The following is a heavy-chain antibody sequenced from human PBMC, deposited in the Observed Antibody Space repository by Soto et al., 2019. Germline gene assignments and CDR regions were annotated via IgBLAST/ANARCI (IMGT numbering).Heavy chain of an antibody. D-gene: IGHD3-3*02. V-gene: IGHV3-74*01. Sequence: VQLVESGGGLVQPWGFLRLSCAVSGFTFSAWWMNLVRQVPGKGLVWVSRINPDGSIVDYADSVKGRFTVSRDNAKDTLYLQMDSLRAEDTGVYYCISLAFSWGRGTLVTVSS. J-gene: IGHJ4*02. CDR2: INPDGSIV. CDR3: ISLAFS. CDR1: GFTFSAWW.